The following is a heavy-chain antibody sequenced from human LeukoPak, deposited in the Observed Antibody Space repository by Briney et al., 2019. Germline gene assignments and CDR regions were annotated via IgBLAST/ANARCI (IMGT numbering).Heavy chain of an antibody. CDR2: IYYSGST. Sequence: PSETLSLTCTVSGVSISSYYWSWLRQPPGKGLEWIGYIYYSGSTNYNPSLKSRVTISVDTSKNQFSLKLNSVTAADTAIYYCTRGSRYCSSGSCYGWFDPWGQGTLVTVSS. J-gene: IGHJ5*02. CDR1: GVSISSYY. D-gene: IGHD2-15*01. V-gene: IGHV4-59*01. CDR3: TRGSRYCSSGSCYGWFDP.